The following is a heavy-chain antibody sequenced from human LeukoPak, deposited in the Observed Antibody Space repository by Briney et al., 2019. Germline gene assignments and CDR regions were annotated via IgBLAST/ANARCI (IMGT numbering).Heavy chain of an antibody. Sequence: ASVKVSCKASGYTFTSYYMHWVRQAPGQGLEWMGIINPSGGSTSYAQKFQGRVTITADESTSTAYMELSSLRSEDTAVYYCARGRSTHYYYYYMDVWGKGTTVTISS. CDR1: GYTFTSYY. CDR3: ARGRSTHYYYYYMDV. D-gene: IGHD2-2*01. J-gene: IGHJ6*03. V-gene: IGHV1-46*01. CDR2: INPSGGST.